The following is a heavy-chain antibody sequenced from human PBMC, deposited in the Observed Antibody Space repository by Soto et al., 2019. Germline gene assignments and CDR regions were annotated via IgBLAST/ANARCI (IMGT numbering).Heavy chain of an antibody. CDR3: ARDRTAARPSYYYYMDV. CDR2: ISAYKGNT. V-gene: IGHV1-18*01. J-gene: IGHJ6*03. D-gene: IGHD6-6*01. Sequence: QVQLVQSGAEVKKPGASVKVSCKASGYTFTSYGISWVRQAPGQGLEWMGWISAYKGNTNYAQKLQGRVTMTTDTSTSTAYRELRSLRSDDTAVYYCARDRTAARPSYYYYMDVWGKGTTVTVSS. CDR1: GYTFTSYG.